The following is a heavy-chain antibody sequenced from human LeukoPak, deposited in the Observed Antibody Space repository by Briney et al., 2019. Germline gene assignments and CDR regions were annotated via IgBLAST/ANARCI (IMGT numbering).Heavy chain of an antibody. Sequence: SETLSLTCAVYGGSFSGYYWSWIRQPPGKGLEWIGEINHSGSTNYNPSLKSRVTISVDTSKNQFSLKLSSVTAADTAVYYCARQDYNDYYFDYWGQGTLVTVSS. V-gene: IGHV4-34*01. CDR2: INHSGST. CDR1: GGSFSGYY. CDR3: ARQDYNDYYFDY. J-gene: IGHJ4*02. D-gene: IGHD4-17*01.